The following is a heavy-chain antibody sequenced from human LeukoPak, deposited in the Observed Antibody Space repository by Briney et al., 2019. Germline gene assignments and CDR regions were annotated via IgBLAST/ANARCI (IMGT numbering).Heavy chain of an antibody. Sequence: SVKVSCKASGYTFTGYDINWVRQASGQGLEWMGGIIPIFGTANYAQKFQGRVTMTRDMSTRTDYMELSSLRSEDTAVYYCARDNSVEDTAWWFDPWGQGTLVTVSS. D-gene: IGHD4-23*01. CDR2: IIPIFGTA. J-gene: IGHJ5*02. V-gene: IGHV1-69*05. CDR3: ARDNSVEDTAWWFDP. CDR1: GYTFTGYD.